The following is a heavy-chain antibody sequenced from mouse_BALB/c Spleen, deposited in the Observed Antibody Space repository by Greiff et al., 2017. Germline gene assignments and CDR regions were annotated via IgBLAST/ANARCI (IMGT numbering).Heavy chain of an antibody. CDR3: AQYGSSYVDAY. CDR2: ISYDGSN. Sequence: EVQLVESGPGLVKPSQSLSLTCSVTGYSITSGYYWNWIRQFPGNKLEWMGYISYDGSNNYNPSLKNRISITRDTSKNQFFLKLNSVTTEDTATYYCAQYGSSYVDAYWGQGTLVTVSA. D-gene: IGHD1-1*01. V-gene: IGHV3-6*02. J-gene: IGHJ3*01. CDR1: GYSITSGYY.